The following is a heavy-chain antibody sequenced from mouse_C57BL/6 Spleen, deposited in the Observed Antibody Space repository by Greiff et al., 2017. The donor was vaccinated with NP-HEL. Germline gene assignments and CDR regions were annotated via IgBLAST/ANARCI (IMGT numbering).Heavy chain of an antibody. CDR2: IDPSDSYT. D-gene: IGHD4-1*01. CDR3: ASAGRGNAMDY. CDR1: GYTFTSYW. V-gene: IGHV1-69*01. J-gene: IGHJ4*01. Sequence: QVQLQQSGAELVMPGASVKLSCKASGYTFTSYWMHWVKQRPGQGLEWIGEIDPSDSYTNYNQKFKGKSTLTVDKSSSTAYMQLSSLTSEDSAVYYCASAGRGNAMDYWGQRTSVTVSS.